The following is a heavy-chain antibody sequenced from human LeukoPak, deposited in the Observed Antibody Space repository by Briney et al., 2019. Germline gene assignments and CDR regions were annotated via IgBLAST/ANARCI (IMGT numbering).Heavy chain of an antibody. CDR2: IYYSGST. V-gene: IGHV4-39*02. Sequence: SETLSLTCTVSGGSISSSSYYWGWIRQPPGKGLEWIGSIYYSGSTYYNPSLKSRVTISVDTSKNQFSLKLSSVTAADTAVYYCARDQPGIAVAGAIWGQGTLVTVSS. J-gene: IGHJ4*02. CDR3: ARDQPGIAVAGAI. CDR1: GGSISSSSYY. D-gene: IGHD6-19*01.